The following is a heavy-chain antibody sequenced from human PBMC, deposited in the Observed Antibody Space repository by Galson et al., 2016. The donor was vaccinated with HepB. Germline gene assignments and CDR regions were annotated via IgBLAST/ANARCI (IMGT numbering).Heavy chain of an antibody. D-gene: IGHD1-26*01. CDR3: AGGRLSPGYYIGHFDY. Sequence: CAISGDSVSSNSAAWSWIRQSPSRGLEWLGRTYYRSKWYNDYAMSVKSRITFNADTSENQFSLQLSSVTPEDTAVYYCAGGRLSPGYYIGHFDYWGQGTLVTVSS. V-gene: IGHV6-1*01. CDR1: GDSVSSNSAA. J-gene: IGHJ4*02. CDR2: TYYRSKWYN.